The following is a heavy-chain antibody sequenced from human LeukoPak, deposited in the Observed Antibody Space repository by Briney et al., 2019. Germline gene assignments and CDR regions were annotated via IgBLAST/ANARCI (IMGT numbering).Heavy chain of an antibody. V-gene: IGHV4-34*01. D-gene: IGHD2-2*01. CDR3: ARGNRYTRNFDY. Sequence: SETLSLTCAVDGGSFSGYYWSWIRQPPGKGLEWIEEINHSGSTNYNPSLKSRVTISVDTSKNQFSLKLSSVTAADTAVYYCARGNRYTRNFDYWGQGTLVTVSS. CDR1: GGSFSGYY. CDR2: INHSGST. J-gene: IGHJ4*02.